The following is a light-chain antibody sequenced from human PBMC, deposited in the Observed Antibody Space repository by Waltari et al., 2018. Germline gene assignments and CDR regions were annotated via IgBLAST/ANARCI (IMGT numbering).Light chain of an antibody. J-gene: IGKJ1*01. Sequence: DIQMTQSPSTLSASVGDRVTITCRASQHISNSLAWYPQRPGKAPKLLVYRASTLESGVPSRFSAGGSGTEFSLTISGLQPDDFATYFCQHYDTYSWTFGQGTKVDIK. CDR3: QHYDTYSWT. CDR2: RAS. V-gene: IGKV1-5*03. CDR1: QHISNS.